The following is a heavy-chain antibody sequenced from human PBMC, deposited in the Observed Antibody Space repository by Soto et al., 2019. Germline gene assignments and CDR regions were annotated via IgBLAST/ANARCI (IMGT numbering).Heavy chain of an antibody. V-gene: IGHV1-2*02. D-gene: IGHD5-12*01. CDR1: GDSFNDYY. CDR2: INPNGGAT. Sequence: VQLAQFGAEVKKPGASVKVSCKTSGDSFNDYYIHWVRQAPGQGLEWMGWINPNGGATKYAQKFQWRVTVTRDTSIRTVYMELSSLRSDDTAVYYCARESGGATATLDYYYFYMDVWGKGTTVTVSS. J-gene: IGHJ6*03. CDR3: ARESGGATATLDYYYFYMDV.